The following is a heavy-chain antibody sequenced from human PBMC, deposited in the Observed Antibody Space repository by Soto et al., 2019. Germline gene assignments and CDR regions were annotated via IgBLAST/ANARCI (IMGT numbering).Heavy chain of an antibody. CDR2: INPNSGDT. D-gene: IGHD2-2*01. J-gene: IGHJ6*02. CDR1: GYTFTGYY. V-gene: IGHV1-2*02. CDR3: ARGHCSSTSCYGSDYYYGLDV. Sequence: ASVKVSCKAFGYTFTGYYMHWVRQALGQGLEWMGWINPNSGDTSYAQKFQGRVTMTRDTSITTAYMELSRLRSDDTAVFYCARGHCSSTSCYGSDYYYGLDVWGQGTTVTVSS.